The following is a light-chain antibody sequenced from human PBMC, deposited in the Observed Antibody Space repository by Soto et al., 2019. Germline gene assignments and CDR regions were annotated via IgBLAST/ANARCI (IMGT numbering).Light chain of an antibody. J-gene: IGKJ5*01. V-gene: IGKV3-15*01. CDR3: QQYNSWPPIT. Sequence: EVVMTQSPAALSVSPGERATLSCRASESVSRNLAWYQQKPGQAPRLLIYDASTRATGIPDRFSGGGSGTEFTLPISSLQSEDFVVYYCQQYNSWPPITFGQGTRLEIK. CDR1: ESVSRN. CDR2: DAS.